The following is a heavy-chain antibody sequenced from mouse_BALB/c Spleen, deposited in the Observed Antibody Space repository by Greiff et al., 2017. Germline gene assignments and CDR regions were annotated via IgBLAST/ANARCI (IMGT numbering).Heavy chain of an antibody. CDR2: IRLKSDNYAT. J-gene: IGHJ4*01. V-gene: IGHV6-3*01. CDR3: TGYYNAMDY. Sequence: EVHLVESGGGLVQPGGSMKLSCVASGFTFSSYWMSWVRQSPEKGLEWVAEIRLKSDNYATHYAESVKGKFTISRDDSKSRLYLQMNSLRAEDTGIYYCTGYYNAMDYWGQGTSVTVSS. CDR1: GFTFSSYW.